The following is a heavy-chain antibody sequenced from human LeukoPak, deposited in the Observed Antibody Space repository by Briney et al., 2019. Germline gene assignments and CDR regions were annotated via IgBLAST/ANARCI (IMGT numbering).Heavy chain of an antibody. CDR2: IYHSGST. CDR3: ALRPPESSSGLDY. D-gene: IGHD3-10*01. V-gene: IGHV4-38-2*01. Sequence: PSETLSLTCAVSGYSSCSGYYWGWTRQPPGKGLEWIGRIYHSGSTYYNPSRRSRVTISVDTSKNHCSLKLSSVTAADTAVYYCALRPPESSSGLDYWGQGTLVTVSS. CDR1: GYSSCSGYY. J-gene: IGHJ4*02.